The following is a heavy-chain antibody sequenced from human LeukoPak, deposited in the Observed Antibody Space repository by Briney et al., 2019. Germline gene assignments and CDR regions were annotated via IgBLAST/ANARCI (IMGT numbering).Heavy chain of an antibody. CDR2: ISYDGSKT. CDR1: GLTFSTYG. D-gene: IGHD1-1*01. Sequence: GGSLRLSCAASGLTFSTYGMHWVRQAPGKGLEWVAVISYDGSKTYYAESVKGRFTISRDNSKNTVYLQMNSLRVEDTAVYYCAEGWNYFDYWGQGTLVTVSS. CDR3: AEGWNYFDY. V-gene: IGHV3-30*18. J-gene: IGHJ4*02.